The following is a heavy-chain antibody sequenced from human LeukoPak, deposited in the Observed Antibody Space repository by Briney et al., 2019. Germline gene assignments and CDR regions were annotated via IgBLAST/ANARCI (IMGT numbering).Heavy chain of an antibody. CDR3: AGYASSGRRDAFDI. D-gene: IGHD3-22*01. CDR1: GGSISSSGYY. CDR2: IYYSGST. Sequence: SETLSLTCTVSGGSISSSGYYWGWIRQPPGKGLEWIGSIYYSGSTYYNPSLKSRVTISVDTSKNQFFLKMNSVTAADTAVYYCAGYASSGRRDAFDIWGQGTMVTVSS. V-gene: IGHV4-39*07. J-gene: IGHJ3*02.